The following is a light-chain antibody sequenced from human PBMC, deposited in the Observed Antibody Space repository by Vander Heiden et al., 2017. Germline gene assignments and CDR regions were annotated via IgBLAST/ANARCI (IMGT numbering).Light chain of an antibody. CDR3: LQDYNYPRT. J-gene: IGKJ1*01. V-gene: IGKV1-6*01. Sequence: AIQMTQSPSSLSGSVGDKISITCRASHDIGNDLGWYQQKPGKAPKLLIYAASRLQSGVPSRFSGSGSATDFTLTTSSLQPEDFASYFCLQDYNYPRTFGQGTKVEIK. CDR1: HDIGND. CDR2: AAS.